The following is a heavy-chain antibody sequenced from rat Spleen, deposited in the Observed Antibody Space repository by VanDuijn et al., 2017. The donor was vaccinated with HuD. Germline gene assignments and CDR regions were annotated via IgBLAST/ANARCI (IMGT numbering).Heavy chain of an antibody. D-gene: IGHD1-2*01. J-gene: IGHJ4*01. CDR3: VRWGYSRPLDVMDA. CDR2: ISPSGGAT. V-gene: IGHV5-25*01. CDR1: GFTFIDYY. Sequence: EVQLMESDGGLVQPGRSLKLSCAASGFTFIDYYMAWVRQAPTKGLEWVATISPSGGATYYRDSVKGRFTVSRENAKSTLYFLMDSLRSEDTATYYCVRWGYSRPLDVMDAWGQGASVTVSS.